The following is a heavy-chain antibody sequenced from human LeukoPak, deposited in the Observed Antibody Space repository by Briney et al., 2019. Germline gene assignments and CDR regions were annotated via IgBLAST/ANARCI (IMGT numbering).Heavy chain of an antibody. CDR2: ISYDGSNK. J-gene: IGHJ4*02. V-gene: IGHV3-30*04. Sequence: GGSLRLSCAASGFTFSSYAMHWARQAPGKGLEWVAVISYDGSNKYYADSVKGRFTISRDNSKNTLYLQMNSLRAEDTAVYYCAKVGHDSSGYYYFDYWGQGTLVTVSS. D-gene: IGHD3-22*01. CDR3: AKVGHDSSGYYYFDY. CDR1: GFTFSSYA.